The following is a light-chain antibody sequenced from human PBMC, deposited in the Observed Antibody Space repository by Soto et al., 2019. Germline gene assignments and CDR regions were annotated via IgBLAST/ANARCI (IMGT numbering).Light chain of an antibody. Sequence: QSALTQPRSVYGSPGQSVTISCTGTSSDVGGYNYFAWYQQHPGKAPKRMIYDVKKRPSGVPDRFSGSKSCNTASLTISGLQAEDEADYDSCSYAGSYTWVFGGGTKLTVL. V-gene: IGLV2-11*01. CDR2: DVK. CDR3: CSYAGSYTWV. J-gene: IGLJ3*02. CDR1: SSDVGGYNY.